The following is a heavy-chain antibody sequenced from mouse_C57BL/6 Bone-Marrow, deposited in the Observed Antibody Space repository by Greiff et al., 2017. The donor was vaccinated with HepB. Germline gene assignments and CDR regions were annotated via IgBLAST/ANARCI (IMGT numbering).Heavy chain of an antibody. CDR3: DRGITTGSYYYAMDY. V-gene: IGHV14-2*01. CDR2: IDPEDGET. Sequence: VQLQQSGAELVKPGASVKLSCTASGFNIKDYYMHWVKQRTEQGLEWIGRIDPEDGETKYAPKFQGKATITADTSSNTAYLQLSSLTSEDTAVYYCDRGITTGSYYYAMDYWGQGTSVTVSS. CDR1: GFNIKDYY. J-gene: IGHJ4*01. D-gene: IGHD1-1*01.